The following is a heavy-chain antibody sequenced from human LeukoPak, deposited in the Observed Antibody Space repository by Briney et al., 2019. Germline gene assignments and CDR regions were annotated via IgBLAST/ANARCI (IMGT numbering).Heavy chain of an antibody. V-gene: IGHV3-21*01. CDR1: GFTFSSYS. CDR3: ARALTAASDY. CDR2: ISSSGSYI. D-gene: IGHD2-2*01. J-gene: IGHJ4*02. Sequence: GGSLRLSCAASGFTFSSYSMNWVRQAPGKGLEWVSSISSSGSYIYYADSVKGRFTISRDNAKNSLYLRMNSLRAEDTAVYYCARALTAASDYWGQGTLVTVSS.